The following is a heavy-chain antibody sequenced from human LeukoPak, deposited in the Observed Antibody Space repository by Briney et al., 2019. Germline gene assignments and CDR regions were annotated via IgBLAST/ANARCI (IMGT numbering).Heavy chain of an antibody. Sequence: ASVKVSCKASGYTFTSYYMHWVRQAPGQGLERMGIINPSGGSTIYAQKFQGRVTMTRDMSTSTDYMELSSLRSEDTAVYYCARDNSVGDYAWWFDPWGQGTLVTVSS. J-gene: IGHJ5*02. CDR1: GYTFTSYY. CDR2: INPSGGST. CDR3: ARDNSVGDYAWWFDP. D-gene: IGHD1-26*01. V-gene: IGHV1-46*01.